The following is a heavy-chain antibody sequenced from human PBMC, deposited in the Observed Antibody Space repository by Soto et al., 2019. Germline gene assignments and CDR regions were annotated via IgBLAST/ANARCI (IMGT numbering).Heavy chain of an antibody. D-gene: IGHD3-10*01. V-gene: IGHV4-4*07. CDR3: ARGGGYYYGSGSYYNVHHYYYYGMDV. CDR1: GGSISSYY. Sequence: QVQLQEPGPGLVKPSETLSLTCTVSGGSISSYYWSWIRQPAGKGLEWIGRIYTSGSTNYNPSLKSRVTISVDTSKNQFSLKLSSVSAADTAVYYCARGGGYYYGSGSYYNVHHYYYYGMDVWCQGTTVTVSS. CDR2: IYTSGST. J-gene: IGHJ6*02.